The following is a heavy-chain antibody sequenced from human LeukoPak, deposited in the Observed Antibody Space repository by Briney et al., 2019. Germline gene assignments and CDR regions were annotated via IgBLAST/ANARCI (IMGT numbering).Heavy chain of an antibody. CDR1: GFTFSSYA. J-gene: IGHJ4*02. CDR2: ISGSGGST. D-gene: IGHD3-22*01. Sequence: GGSLRLSCAASGFTFSSYAMSWVRQAPGKGLEWVSAISGSGGSTYYADSVKGRFTISRDNSKNTLYLQMNSLRAEDTAVYYCARNVGSGFYYYFDYWGQGILVTVSS. CDR3: ARNVGSGFYYYFDY. V-gene: IGHV3-23*01.